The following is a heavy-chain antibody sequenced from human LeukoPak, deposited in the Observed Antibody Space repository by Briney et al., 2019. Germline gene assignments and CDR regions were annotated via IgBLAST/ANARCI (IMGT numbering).Heavy chain of an antibody. D-gene: IGHD3-10*01. CDR1: GGSISSGDYS. J-gene: IGHJ4*02. CDR3: ARYGSGSLDY. CDR2: IYHSGST. V-gene: IGHV4-30-2*01. Sequence: SETPSLTCAVSGGSISSGDYSWSWIRQPPGKGLEWIGYIYHSGSTYYNPSLKSRVTISVDRSKNQFSLKLSSVTAADTAVYYCARYGSGSLDYWGQGTLVTVSS.